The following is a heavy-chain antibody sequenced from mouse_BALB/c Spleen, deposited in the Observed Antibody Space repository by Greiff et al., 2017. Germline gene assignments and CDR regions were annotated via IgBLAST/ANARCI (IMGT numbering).Heavy chain of an antibody. CDR1: GYTFTSYW. V-gene: IGHV1S22*01. Sequence: LQQPGSELVRPGASVKLSCKASGYTFTSYWMHWVKQRPGQGLEWIGNIYPGSGSTNYDEKFKSKATLTVDTSSSTAYMQLSSLTSEDSAVYYCTKGTTVVATDYWGQGTTLTVSS. D-gene: IGHD1-1*01. CDR2: IYPGSGST. J-gene: IGHJ2*01. CDR3: TKGTTVVATDY.